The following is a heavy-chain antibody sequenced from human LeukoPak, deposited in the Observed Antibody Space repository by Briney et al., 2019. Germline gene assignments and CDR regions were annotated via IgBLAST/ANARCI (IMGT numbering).Heavy chain of an antibody. Sequence: GASVKVSCKASGCTFSSYAISWVRQAPGQGLEWMGRVIPILGIANYAQKFQGRVTITADKSTSTAYMELSSLRSEDTAVYYCANLARLPYYYGMDVWGQGTTVTVSS. CDR1: GCTFSSYA. CDR2: VIPILGIA. V-gene: IGHV1-69*04. D-gene: IGHD5-12*01. CDR3: ANLARLPYYYGMDV. J-gene: IGHJ6*02.